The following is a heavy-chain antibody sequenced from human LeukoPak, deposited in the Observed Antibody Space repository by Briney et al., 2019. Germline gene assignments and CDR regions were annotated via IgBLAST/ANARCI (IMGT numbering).Heavy chain of an antibody. Sequence: GRSPRLSCAASGFTFDDYAMHWVRQAPGKGLEWVSGISWNSGSIGYADSVKGRFTISRDNAKNSLYLQMNSLRAEDTALYYCARGVGGPYYYYGMDVWGQGTTVTVSS. CDR3: ARGVGGPYYYYGMDV. J-gene: IGHJ6*02. V-gene: IGHV3-9*01. CDR1: GFTFDDYA. D-gene: IGHD3-10*01. CDR2: ISWNSGSI.